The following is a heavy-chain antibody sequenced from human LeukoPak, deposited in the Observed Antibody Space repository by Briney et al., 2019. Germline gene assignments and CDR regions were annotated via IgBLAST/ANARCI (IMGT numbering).Heavy chain of an antibody. CDR2: IIPIFGTT. CDR3: ASGYCSGGSCYSEAFDI. Sequence: SVKVSCKASGGTFSSYAISRVRQAPGQGLEWMGGIIPIFGTTNYAQKFQGRVTITTDESTSTAYMELSSLRSEDTAVYYCASGYCSGGSCYSEAFDIWGQGTMVTVSS. J-gene: IGHJ3*02. V-gene: IGHV1-69*05. D-gene: IGHD2-15*01. CDR1: GGTFSSYA.